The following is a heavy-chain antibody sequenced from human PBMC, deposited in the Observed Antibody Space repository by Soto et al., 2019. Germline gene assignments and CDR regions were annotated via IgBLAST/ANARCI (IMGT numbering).Heavy chain of an antibody. CDR3: ARHLSVSRIAASLI. V-gene: IGHV5-51*01. CDR1: GYSFTSYW. D-gene: IGHD6-6*01. CDR2: VYPGDSDA. Sequence: GEALKISCKGSGYSFTSYWIGWVRQMPGKGLEWMGIVYPGDSDARYSPSFQDQVTFSADKSISTAYLQLSSLKASDTAVYYCARHLSVSRIAASLIWGQGTMVTVSS. J-gene: IGHJ3*02.